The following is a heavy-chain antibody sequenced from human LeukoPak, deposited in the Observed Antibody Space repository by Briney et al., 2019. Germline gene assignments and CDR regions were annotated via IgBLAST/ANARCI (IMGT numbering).Heavy chain of an antibody. CDR3: AKLLHDYGDPGYFDY. D-gene: IGHD4-17*01. V-gene: IGHV3-30*02. Sequence: PGGSLRLSCAASGFTFSSYGMHWVRQAPGKGLEWVAFIRYDGSNKYYADSVKGRFTISRDNSKNTLYLQMNSLRAEDTAVYYCAKLLHDYGDPGYFDYWGQGTLVTVSS. CDR2: IRYDGSNK. CDR1: GFTFSSYG. J-gene: IGHJ4*02.